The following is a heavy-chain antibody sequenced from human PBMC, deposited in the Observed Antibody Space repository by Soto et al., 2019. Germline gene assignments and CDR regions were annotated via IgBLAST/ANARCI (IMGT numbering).Heavy chain of an antibody. CDR3: ATESGSTYGYFDH. J-gene: IGHJ4*02. CDR1: GDSISRGGHY. Sequence: SETLSLTCTVSGDSISRGGHYWSWIRQHPGKGLEWIGYMFYSGSIYYNPSLKSRVIIPVDASKNQFTLRLTSVTAADTAVYFCATESGSTYGYFDHWGQGTQVTVSS. V-gene: IGHV4-30-4*08. CDR2: MFYSGSI. D-gene: IGHD5-18*01.